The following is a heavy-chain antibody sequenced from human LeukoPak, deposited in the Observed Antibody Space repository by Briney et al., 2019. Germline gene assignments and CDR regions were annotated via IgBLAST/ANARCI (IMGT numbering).Heavy chain of an antibody. Sequence: ASVKVSCKASGYTFTSYAMHWVRQAPGQRLEWMGWINAGNGNTKYSQKFQGRVTITRDTSASTAYMELSSLRSEDTAVYHCAREQNSPYDFWSGYYYYYGMDVWGQGTTVTVSS. CDR1: GYTFTSYA. CDR3: AREQNSPYDFWSGYYYYYGMDV. CDR2: INAGNGNT. D-gene: IGHD3-3*01. V-gene: IGHV1-3*01. J-gene: IGHJ6*02.